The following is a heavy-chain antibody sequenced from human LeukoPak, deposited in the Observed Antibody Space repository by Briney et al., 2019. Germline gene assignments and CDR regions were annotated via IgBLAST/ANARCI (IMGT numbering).Heavy chain of an antibody. CDR1: GGSISDDF. J-gene: IGHJ5*02. D-gene: IGHD2-2*01. CDR2: VYNNGDT. V-gene: IGHV4-59*01. Sequence: SETLSLTCTVSGGSISDDFWTWIRQPPGKGREWIGYVYNNGDTNYNPSRNSRVTMSVDTSKNPFSLKRNSVTASDTAVYHCARPYQLVSCIDPWGQGTQVIVSS. CDR3: ARPYQLVSCIDP.